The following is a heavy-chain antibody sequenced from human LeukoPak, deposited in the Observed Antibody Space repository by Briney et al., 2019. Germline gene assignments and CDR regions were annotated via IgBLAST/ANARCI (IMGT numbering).Heavy chain of an antibody. V-gene: IGHV3-74*01. J-gene: IGHJ3*02. Sequence: GGSLRLSCAASGFTFSSYWMHWVRQAPGKGLVWVSRINSDGSSTSYADSVKGRFTISRDNAKNTLYLQMNSLRAEDTAVYYCARGRELLWFGELLSPAATFDAFDIWGQGTMVTVSS. D-gene: IGHD3-10*01. CDR1: GFTFSSYW. CDR2: INSDGSST. CDR3: ARGRELLWFGELLSPAATFDAFDI.